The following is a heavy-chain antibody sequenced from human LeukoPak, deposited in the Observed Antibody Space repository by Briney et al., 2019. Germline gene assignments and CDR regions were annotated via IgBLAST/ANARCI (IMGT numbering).Heavy chain of an antibody. D-gene: IGHD2-2*01. J-gene: IGHJ5*02. V-gene: IGHV1-18*01. Sequence: ASVKVSCKASGYTFTSYGISWLRQDPGQRLEWIGWISAYNGNTNYAQKLQGRVTMTTDTSTSTAYMELRSLRSDDTAVYYCARTSHCSSTSCYSSWFDPWGQGTLVTVSS. CDR3: ARTSHCSSTSCYSSWFDP. CDR1: GYTFTSYG. CDR2: ISAYNGNT.